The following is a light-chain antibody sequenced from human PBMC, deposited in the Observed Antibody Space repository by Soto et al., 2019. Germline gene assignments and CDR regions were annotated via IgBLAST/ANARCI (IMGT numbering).Light chain of an antibody. CDR1: SSDVGGYNY. CDR3: CSYAGSPRYV. V-gene: IGLV2-11*01. Sequence: QSALTQPRSVSGSPGQSVTISCTGTSSDVGGYNYVPWYQQHPGKAPKVMIYDVSERPSGVPDRFSGSESGNTASLTISGLQAEDEADYYCCSYAGSPRYVFGTGTKLTVL. J-gene: IGLJ1*01. CDR2: DVS.